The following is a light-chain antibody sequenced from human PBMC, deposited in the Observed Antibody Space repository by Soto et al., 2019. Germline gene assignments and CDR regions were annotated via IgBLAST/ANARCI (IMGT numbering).Light chain of an antibody. CDR3: SSYTSINTVL. CDR1: SNDVGGFNY. CDR2: EVS. J-gene: IGLJ3*02. V-gene: IGLV2-14*01. Sequence: QSALTQPASVSGSPGQSITISCTGTSNDVGGFNYVSWYQHHPGKAPKLMIYEVSHRPSGVSNRFSGSRSGNTASLTISGLQAEDEADYYCSSYTSINTVLFGGGTKLTV.